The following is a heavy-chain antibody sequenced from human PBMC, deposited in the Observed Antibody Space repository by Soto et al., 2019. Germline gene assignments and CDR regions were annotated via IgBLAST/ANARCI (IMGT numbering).Heavy chain of an antibody. D-gene: IGHD3-22*01. CDR1: GYTFTSYG. Sequence: ASVKVSCKASGYTFTSYGFSWVRQAPGQGLEWMGWISAYNGNTNYAQKLQGRVTMTTDTSTSTAYMELRSLRSDDTAVYYCARDLYQDMYYYDSSGYYYFDYWGQGTLVTVSS. V-gene: IGHV1-18*01. CDR3: ARDLYQDMYYYDSSGYYYFDY. CDR2: ISAYNGNT. J-gene: IGHJ4*02.